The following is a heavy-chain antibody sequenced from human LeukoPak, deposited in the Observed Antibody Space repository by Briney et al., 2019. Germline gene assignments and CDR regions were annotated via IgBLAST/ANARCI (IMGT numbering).Heavy chain of an antibody. D-gene: IGHD6-19*01. V-gene: IGHV3-48*01. CDR2: ISSSSSTI. CDR3: ARVSIAVAGTVLDYYYYYMDV. Sequence: PGGSLRLSCAASGFTFSSYSMNWVRQAPGKGLEWDSYISSSSSTIYYADSVKGRFTISRDNAKNSLYLQMNSLRAEDTAVYYCARVSIAVAGTVLDYYYYYMDVWGKGTTVTVSS. CDR1: GFTFSSYS. J-gene: IGHJ6*03.